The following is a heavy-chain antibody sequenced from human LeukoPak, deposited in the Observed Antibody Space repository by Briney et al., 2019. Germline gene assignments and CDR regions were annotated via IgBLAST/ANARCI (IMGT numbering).Heavy chain of an antibody. D-gene: IGHD3-16*01. Sequence: ASVKVSCKASGYTFTSYYMHWVRQAPGQGLEWMGLINPTGGSTGYAQKFQGRVTMTRDTSISTAYMELSRLRSDDTAVYYCARSWADYDAFDIWGQGTMVTVSS. CDR2: INPTGGST. CDR1: GYTFTSYY. CDR3: ARSWADYDAFDI. J-gene: IGHJ3*02. V-gene: IGHV1-2*06.